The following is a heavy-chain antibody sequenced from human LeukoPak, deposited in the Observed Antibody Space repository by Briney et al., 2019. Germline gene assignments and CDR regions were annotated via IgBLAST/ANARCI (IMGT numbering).Heavy chain of an antibody. CDR1: GYTFINYG. CDR3: ARYVTGYSYGTD. V-gene: IGHV1-18*01. Sequence: PAASVKVSCKASGYTFINYGISWVRQAPGQGPEWMGWISGYNANTNYAQKFQGRVTMTTDTPTSTAYMELRSLRSDDTAVYYCARYVTGYSYGTDWGQGTLVTVSS. CDR2: ISGYNANT. J-gene: IGHJ4*02. D-gene: IGHD5-18*01.